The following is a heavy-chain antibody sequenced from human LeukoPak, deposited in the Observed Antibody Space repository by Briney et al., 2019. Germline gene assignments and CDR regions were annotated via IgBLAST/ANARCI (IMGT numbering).Heavy chain of an antibody. CDR1: GFTFSSYA. V-gene: IGHV3-23*01. Sequence: PGGSLRLSCAASGFTFSSYAMSWVRQAPGKGLEWVSAISGSGGSTYYADSVKGRFTISRDNAKNTLYLQMNSLRAEDTAVYYCARDRGGCSGGSCYFYYYYYYGMDVWGQGTTVTVSS. CDR2: ISGSGGST. D-gene: IGHD2-15*01. CDR3: ARDRGGCSGGSCYFYYYYYYGMDV. J-gene: IGHJ6*02.